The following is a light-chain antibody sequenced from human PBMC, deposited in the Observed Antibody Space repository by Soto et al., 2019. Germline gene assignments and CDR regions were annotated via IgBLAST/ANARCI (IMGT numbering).Light chain of an antibody. Sequence: DIQMTQSPSSLSASVGDSVTITCQASQDIDQFLNWFQQKPGKAPKLLIYDASNLETGVPSRFSESRSGTEFTFTLSSLQPEDIAKYYCTQYVNLPLTFGQGTGLDI. CDR3: TQYVNLPLT. CDR2: DAS. V-gene: IGKV1-33*01. CDR1: QDIDQF. J-gene: IGKJ5*01.